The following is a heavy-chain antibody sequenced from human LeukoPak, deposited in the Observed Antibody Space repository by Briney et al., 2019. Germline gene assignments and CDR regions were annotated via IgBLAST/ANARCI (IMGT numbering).Heavy chain of an antibody. D-gene: IGHD4-23*01. CDR2: INHSGST. V-gene: IGHV4-34*09. CDR3: ARWGEAVVTAGFAFDI. CDR1: GGSFSGYY. J-gene: IGHJ3*02. Sequence: SETLSLTCAVYGGSFSGYYWSWIRQPPGKGLEWIGEINHSGSTNYNPSLKSRVTISVDTSKNQFSLKLSSVTAADTAVYYCARWGEAVVTAGFAFDIWGQGTMVTVSS.